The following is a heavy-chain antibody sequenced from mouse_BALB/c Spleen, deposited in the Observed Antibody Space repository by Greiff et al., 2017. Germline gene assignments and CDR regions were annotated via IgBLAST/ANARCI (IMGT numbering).Heavy chain of an antibody. CDR2: IWSGGST. Sequence: VHLVESGPGLVQPSQSLSITCTVSGFSLTSYGVHWVRQSPGKGLEWLGVIWSGGSTDYNAAFISRLSISKDNSKSQVFFKMNSLQADDTAIYYCARKNYGDAMDYWGQGTSVTVSS. V-gene: IGHV2-4-1*01. D-gene: IGHD1-1*01. CDR3: ARKNYGDAMDY. J-gene: IGHJ4*01. CDR1: GFSLTSYG.